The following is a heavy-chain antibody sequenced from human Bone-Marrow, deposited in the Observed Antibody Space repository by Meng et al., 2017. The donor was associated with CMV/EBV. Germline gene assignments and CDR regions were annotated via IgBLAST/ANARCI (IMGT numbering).Heavy chain of an antibody. Sequence: ASVKVSCKASGYTFTGYYMHWVRQAPGQGLEWMGWMNPNSGNTGYAQKFQGRVTITMNTSISTAYMELSSLRSEDTAVYYCARSSAEAGSTGGAAGLFDYWGQGTLVTVSS. CDR1: GYTFTGYY. J-gene: IGHJ4*02. CDR3: ARSSAEAGSTGGAAGLFDY. D-gene: IGHD6-13*01. CDR2: MNPNSGNT. V-gene: IGHV1-8*03.